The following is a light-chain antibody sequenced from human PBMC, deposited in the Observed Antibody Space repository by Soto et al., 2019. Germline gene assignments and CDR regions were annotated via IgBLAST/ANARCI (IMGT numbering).Light chain of an antibody. CDR2: DVS. V-gene: IGLV2-14*01. CDR1: SSDVGGYNY. Sequence: QSVRTQPASVSGSPGQSITISCTGTSSDVGGYNYVSWYQQHPGKAPKLMIYDVSNRPSGVSNRFSGSKPGNTASLTISGLQAEDEADYHCSSYTSSSTLVFGTGTKVTVL. J-gene: IGLJ1*01. CDR3: SSYTSSSTLV.